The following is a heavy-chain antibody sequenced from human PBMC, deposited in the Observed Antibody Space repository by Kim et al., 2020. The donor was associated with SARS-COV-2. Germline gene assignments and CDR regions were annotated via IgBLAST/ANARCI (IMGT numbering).Heavy chain of an antibody. CDR3: AKEFLGAAASNGGDVFDY. V-gene: IGHV3-30*18. J-gene: IGHJ4*02. Sequence: GGSLRLSCAASGFTFSTYGMHWVRQAPGKGLEWVAGITCDGSSTYYADSVKGRFTVSRDNSKNTLYLQMNSLRAEDTAVYYCAKEFLGAAASNGGDVFDYWGQGTLVTVSS. D-gene: IGHD3-16*01. CDR2: ITCDGSST. CDR1: GFTFSTYG.